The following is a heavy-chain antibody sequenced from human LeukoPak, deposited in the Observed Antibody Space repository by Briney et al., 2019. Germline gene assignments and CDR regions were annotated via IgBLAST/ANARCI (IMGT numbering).Heavy chain of an antibody. D-gene: IGHD3-9*01. J-gene: IGHJ5*02. Sequence: GGSLRLSCAASGFTFSNYGFHWVRQAPGKGLEGVALISNDGNTKYYADSLKGRFTISRDNSKNSLYLQMKSLRVEDTAVYYCAKDRYYEIRGWFDPWGQGTLVTVSS. CDR3: AKDRYYEIRGWFDP. V-gene: IGHV3-30*18. CDR2: ISNDGNTK. CDR1: GFTFSNYG.